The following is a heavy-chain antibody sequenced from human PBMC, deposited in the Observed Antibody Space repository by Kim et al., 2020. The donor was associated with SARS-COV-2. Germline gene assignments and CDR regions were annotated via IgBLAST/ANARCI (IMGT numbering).Heavy chain of an antibody. D-gene: IGHD2-8*02. CDR3: ARENNAGGLDAFDI. J-gene: IGHJ3*02. Sequence: ADSVKGRFTISRHNSKNTLYLQMNSLRAEDTAVYYCARENNAGGLDAFDIWGQGTMVTVSS. V-gene: IGHV3-53*04.